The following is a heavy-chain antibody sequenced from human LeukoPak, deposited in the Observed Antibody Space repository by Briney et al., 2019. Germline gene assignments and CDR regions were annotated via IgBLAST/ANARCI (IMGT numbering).Heavy chain of an antibody. CDR3: TTGPDYYNSSSYYSHY. Sequence: SETLSLTCAVYGGFFRGYYWSWIRQPPGKGLEWIGEVNQSGSTKYNPSLKSRVTISVDTSKNQFSLKLSSMTAADTAVYYCTTGPDYYNSSSYYSHYWGQGTLVTVSS. V-gene: IGHV4-34*01. CDR1: GGFFRGYY. J-gene: IGHJ4*02. CDR2: VNQSGST. D-gene: IGHD3-22*01.